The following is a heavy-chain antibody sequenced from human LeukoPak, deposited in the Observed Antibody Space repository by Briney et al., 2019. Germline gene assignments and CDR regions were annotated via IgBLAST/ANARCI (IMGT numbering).Heavy chain of an antibody. J-gene: IGHJ6*02. Sequence: GGSLRLSCAASGFTFSSYAMSWVRQAPGKGLEWVSAISGSGGSTYYADSVKGRFTISRDNSKNTLYLQMNSLTAEDTAVYYCAKFHDYGDTGHLVDVWGQGTTVTVSS. CDR2: ISGSGGST. CDR3: AKFHDYGDTGHLVDV. V-gene: IGHV3-23*01. CDR1: GFTFSSYA. D-gene: IGHD4-17*01.